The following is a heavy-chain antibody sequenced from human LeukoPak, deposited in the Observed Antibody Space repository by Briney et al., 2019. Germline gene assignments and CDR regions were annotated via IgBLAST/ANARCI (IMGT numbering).Heavy chain of an antibody. CDR2: IYGGGST. D-gene: IGHD3-22*01. CDR1: GFTVSSNY. CDR3: ARDRYFDSSGYYYSDF. J-gene: IGHJ4*02. V-gene: IGHV3-66*01. Sequence: PGGSLRASCAASGFTVSSNYMSWVRQAPGKGLEWVSVIYGGGSTYYADSVKGRFTISRDISKNTLYLQMNSLRAEDTAVYYCARDRYFDSSGYYYSDFWGQGTLVTVSS.